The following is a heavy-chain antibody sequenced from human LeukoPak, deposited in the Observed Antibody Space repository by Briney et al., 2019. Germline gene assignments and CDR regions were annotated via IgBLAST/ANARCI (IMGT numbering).Heavy chain of an antibody. CDR1: GFTFSTYW. V-gene: IGHV3-74*01. J-gene: IGHJ4*02. Sequence: GGSLRLSCAASGFTFSTYWMHWVRQVPGKGLVWVSRINSDGSSTNYADSVKGRLTISRDNAKNTLYLQMNSLRAEDTAVYYCARGSGTYSDLLYWGQGTLVTVSS. D-gene: IGHD3-10*01. CDR2: INSDGSST. CDR3: ARGSGTYSDLLY.